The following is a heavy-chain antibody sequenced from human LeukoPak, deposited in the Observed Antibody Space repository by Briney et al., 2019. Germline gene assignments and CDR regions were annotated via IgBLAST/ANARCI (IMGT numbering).Heavy chain of an antibody. CDR1: GFTFSSYS. V-gene: IGHV3-48*01. J-gene: IGHJ4*02. CDR2: ISSDSRTI. CDR3: ARNLGDRVGATGGY. D-gene: IGHD1-26*01. Sequence: PGGSLRLSCAASGFTFSSYSMNWVRQAPGKGLEWVSYISSDSRTIYYADSVKGRFTISRDDAKNSLYLQMNSLRVEDTAVYYCARNLGDRVGATGGYWGQGTLVTVSS.